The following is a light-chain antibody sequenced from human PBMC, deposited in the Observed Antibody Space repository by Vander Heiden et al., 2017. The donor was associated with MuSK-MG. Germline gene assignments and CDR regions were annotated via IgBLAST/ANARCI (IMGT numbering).Light chain of an antibody. CDR3: QQSYSSPMYN. V-gene: IGKV1-39*01. Sequence: DIQMTQSPSSLSASVGDRVTITCRASQSIGNKINWYQHKLGKAPKLLIYAASTLHSGVPSRFSGGVSGTDFTLTISSLQPEALAPYYCQQSYSSPMYNFGQGTKLEIK. CDR1: QSIGNK. CDR2: AAS. J-gene: IGKJ2*01.